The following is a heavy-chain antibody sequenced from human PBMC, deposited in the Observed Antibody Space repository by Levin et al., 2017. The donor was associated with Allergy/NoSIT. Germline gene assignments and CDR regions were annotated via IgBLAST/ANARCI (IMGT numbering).Heavy chain of an antibody. Sequence: GESLKISCAASGFTFSSYAMSWVRQAPGKGLEWVSAINGGGGSTYYADSVKGRFTISRDNSKNTLYLQMNSLRAEDTAVYYCAKDAARYGSGSYSYFDYWGQGTLVTVSS. CDR2: INGGGGST. D-gene: IGHD3-10*01. V-gene: IGHV3-23*01. CDR1: GFTFSSYA. CDR3: AKDAARYGSGSYSYFDY. J-gene: IGHJ4*02.